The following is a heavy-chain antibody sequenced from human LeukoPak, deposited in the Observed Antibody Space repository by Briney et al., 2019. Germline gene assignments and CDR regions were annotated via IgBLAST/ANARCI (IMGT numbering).Heavy chain of an antibody. CDR2: IYYSGST. CDR1: GGSVSSGSYY. V-gene: IGHV4-61*01. Sequence: PSETLSLTCTVSGGSVSSGSYYWSWIRQPPGKGLEWIGYIYYSGSTNYNPSLKSRVTISVDTSKNQFSLKLSSVTAADTAVYYCARVGGYYYDSSGYYDYWGQGTLVTVSS. CDR3: ARVGGYYYDSSGYYDY. D-gene: IGHD3-22*01. J-gene: IGHJ4*02.